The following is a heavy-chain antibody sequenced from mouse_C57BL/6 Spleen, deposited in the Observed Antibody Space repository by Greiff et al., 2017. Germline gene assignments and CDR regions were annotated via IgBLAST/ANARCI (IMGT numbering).Heavy chain of an antibody. Sequence: EVKLMESGGGLVKPGRSLTLSCAASGFSFSSYGMSWVRQTPDKRLEWVATISSGGSYTYYTARVKGRFSIYRDNAKNTLYLQMSSLKSEDTAMYYCASQSYYGNLYYIDYWGQGTSLTVSS. CDR1: GFSFSSYG. CDR3: ASQSYYGNLYYIDY. J-gene: IGHJ2*02. V-gene: IGHV5-6*03. CDR2: ISSGGSYT. D-gene: IGHD2-1*01.